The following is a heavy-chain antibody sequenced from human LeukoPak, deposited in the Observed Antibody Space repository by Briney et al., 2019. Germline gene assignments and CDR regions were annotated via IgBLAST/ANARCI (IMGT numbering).Heavy chain of an antibody. CDR3: ARHPSGRMWLQQGGWFDP. J-gene: IGHJ5*02. D-gene: IGHD5-24*01. CDR2: IYYSGTT. Sequence: SETLSLTCTVSGDFISGSSYYWGWIRQPPGKGLEWIGSIYYSGTTYYNPSLKSRVTISVDTSKNQFSLRLSSVTAADAAVYYCARHPSGRMWLQQGGWFDPWGQGTLVTVSS. V-gene: IGHV4-39*01. CDR1: GDFISGSSYY.